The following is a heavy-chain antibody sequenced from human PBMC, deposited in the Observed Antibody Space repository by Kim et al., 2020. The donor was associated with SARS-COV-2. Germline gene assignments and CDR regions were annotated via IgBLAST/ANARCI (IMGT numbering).Heavy chain of an antibody. D-gene: IGHD6-19*01. J-gene: IGHJ6*02. CDR3: ARWGSRYSSGWYKYGMDV. CDR1: GYGFTTYW. CDR2: IYPGDSDT. V-gene: IGHV5-51*01. Sequence: GESLKISCKGSGYGFTTYWIGWVRQMLGKGLEWMGIIYPGDSDTRYSPSFQGQVTISADKSISTAYLQWSSLKASDTAMYYCARWGSRYSSGWYKYGMDVWGQGTTVTVSS.